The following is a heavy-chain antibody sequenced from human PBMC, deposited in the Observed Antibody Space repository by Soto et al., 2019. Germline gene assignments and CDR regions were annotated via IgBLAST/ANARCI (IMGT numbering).Heavy chain of an antibody. D-gene: IGHD2-2*01. CDR3: AKGQTVVVPAARFCQEHVNWFDP. V-gene: IGHV3-23*01. Sequence: EVQLLESGGGLVQPGGSLRLSCAASGFTFSSYAMSWVRQAPGKGLEWVSAISGSGGSTYYANCVKRRFTISRDNTKNTLYLHMYSLRAEDTAVYYCAKGQTVVVPAARFCQEHVNWFDPWGPGTLVTVSS. J-gene: IGHJ5*02. CDR1: GFTFSSYA. CDR2: ISGSGGST.